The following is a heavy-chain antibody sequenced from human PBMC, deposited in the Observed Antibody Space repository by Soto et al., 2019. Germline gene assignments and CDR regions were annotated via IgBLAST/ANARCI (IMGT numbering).Heavy chain of an antibody. CDR1: GGSISSGDYY. V-gene: IGHV4-30-4*01. D-gene: IGHD2-2*01. J-gene: IGHJ6*02. Sequence: SETLSLTCTVSGGSISSGDYYWSWIRQPPGKGLEWIGYIYYSGSTYYNPSLKSRVTISVDTSKNQFSLKLSSVTAADTAVYYCAREYIVVVPAQQQQEDYYYYYGMDVWGQGTTVTVSS. CDR3: AREYIVVVPAQQQQEDYYYYYGMDV. CDR2: IYYSGST.